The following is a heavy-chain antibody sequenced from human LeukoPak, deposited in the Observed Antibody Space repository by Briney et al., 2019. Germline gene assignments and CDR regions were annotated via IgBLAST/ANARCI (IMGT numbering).Heavy chain of an antibody. D-gene: IGHD5-18*01. CDR3: ARDPGYSYGHRDPGGGY. CDR2: INSDGSST. V-gene: IGHV3-74*01. J-gene: IGHJ4*02. CDR1: GFTFSSYW. Sequence: LGGSLRLSCAASGFTFSSYWMHWVRQAPGKGLVWVSRINSDGSSTSYADSVKGRFTISRDNAKNTLYLQMNSLRAEDTAMYYCARDPGYSYGHRDPGGGYWGQGTLVTVSS.